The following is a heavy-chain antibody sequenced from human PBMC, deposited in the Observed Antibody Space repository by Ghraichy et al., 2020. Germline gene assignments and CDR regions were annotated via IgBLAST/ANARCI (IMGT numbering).Heavy chain of an antibody. CDR3: ARPGLADFWSGYYLNAFDI. CDR2: INHSGST. CDR1: GGSFSGYY. V-gene: IGHV4-34*01. D-gene: IGHD3-3*01. J-gene: IGHJ3*02. Sequence: SETLSLTCAVYGGSFSGYYWSWIRQPPGKGLEWIGEINHSGSTNNNPSLKSRVTISVDTSKNQFSLKLSSVTAADTAVYYCARPGLADFWSGYYLNAFDIWGQGTMVTVSS.